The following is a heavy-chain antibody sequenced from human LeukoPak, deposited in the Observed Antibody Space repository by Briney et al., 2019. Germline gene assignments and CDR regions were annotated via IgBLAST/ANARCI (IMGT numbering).Heavy chain of an antibody. CDR1: GYTFTSYG. CDR2: ISAYNGNT. D-gene: IGHD1-7*01. V-gene: IGHV1-18*01. J-gene: IGHJ6*03. CDR3: ARDRAPTGTTYYYYYYMDV. Sequence: ASVKVSCKASGYTFTSYGISWVRQAPGQWLEWVGWISAYNGNTNYAQKLQGRVTMTTDTSTSTAYMELRSLRSDDTAVYYCARDRAPTGTTYYYYYYMDVWGKGTTVTVSS.